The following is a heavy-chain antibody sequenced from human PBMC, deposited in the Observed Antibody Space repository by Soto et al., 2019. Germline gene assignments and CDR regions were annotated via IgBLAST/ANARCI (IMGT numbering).Heavy chain of an antibody. Sequence: LGESLKISCKGTGYTFANSWIGWVRQVPGKAPEWMGIIFPGDSDTRYSPSFQGQVTISADKSIGTAYLQWSSLKASDTAMYYCARHPSSFYDGSGYYYRFDYWGQGTLVTVSS. CDR1: GYTFANSW. CDR2: IFPGDSDT. CDR3: ARHPSSFYDGSGYYYRFDY. D-gene: IGHD3-22*01. J-gene: IGHJ4*02. V-gene: IGHV5-51*01.